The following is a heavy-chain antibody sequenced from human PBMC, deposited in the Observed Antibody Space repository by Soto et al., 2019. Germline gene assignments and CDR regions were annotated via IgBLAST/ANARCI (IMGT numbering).Heavy chain of an antibody. J-gene: IGHJ4*02. D-gene: IGHD6-19*01. CDR2: ISGSSGRT. V-gene: IGHV3-23*01. CDR1: GFTFHNYA. CDR3: VTDTQWLPRGNFDF. Sequence: EVQLLESGGGLVQPGGSLRLSCAVSGFTFHNYAMTWVRQAPGKGLEWVSSISGSSGRTDYADSVKGRFTISRDNSKNTVFLNMNSLRVDDTAVYYCVTDTQWLPRGNFDFWGQGTLVTVSS.